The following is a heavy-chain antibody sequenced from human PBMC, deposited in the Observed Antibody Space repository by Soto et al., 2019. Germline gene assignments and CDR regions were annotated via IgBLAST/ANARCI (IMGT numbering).Heavy chain of an antibody. CDR1: GGSFSGYY. D-gene: IGHD6-13*01. J-gene: IGHJ4*02. CDR3: ARHGYSSSWYGWVDY. V-gene: IGHV4-34*01. CDR2: INHSGST. Sequence: SETLSLTCAVYGGSFSGYYWSWIRQPPGKGLEWIGEINHSGSTNYNPSLKSRVTISVDTSKNQFSLKLSSVTAADTAVYYCARHGYSSSWYGWVDYWGQGTLVTVSS.